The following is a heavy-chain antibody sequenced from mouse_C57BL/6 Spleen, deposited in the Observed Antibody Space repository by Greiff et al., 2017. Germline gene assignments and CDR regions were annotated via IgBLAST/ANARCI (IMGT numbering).Heavy chain of an antibody. CDR1: GFNIKDDY. J-gene: IGHJ2*01. CDR3: TTGQRGY. D-gene: IGHD3-3*01. CDR2: IDPENGDT. Sequence: EVQLHQSGAELVRPGASVKLSCTASGFNIKDDYMHWVKQRPEQGLEWIGWIDPENGDTEYASKFQGKATITADTSSNTAYLQLSSLTSEDTAVYYCTTGQRGYWGQGTTLTVSS. V-gene: IGHV14-4*01.